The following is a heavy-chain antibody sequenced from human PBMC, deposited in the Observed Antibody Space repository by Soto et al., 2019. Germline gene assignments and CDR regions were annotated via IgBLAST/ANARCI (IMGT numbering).Heavy chain of an antibody. CDR3: AKEIEVAGIIDY. V-gene: IGHV3-30*18. CDR2: VSSDGYTK. J-gene: IGHJ4*01. Sequence: HPWGSLRLSCIASGFTFSNCGIYWFSQAPGKGLEWVAVVSSDGYTKYYADSVKGRFTISRDNSKKTLYLQMDSLRPLETAVYYCAKEIEVAGIIDYWGLGTLVTVS. D-gene: IGHD6-19*01. CDR1: GFTFSNCG.